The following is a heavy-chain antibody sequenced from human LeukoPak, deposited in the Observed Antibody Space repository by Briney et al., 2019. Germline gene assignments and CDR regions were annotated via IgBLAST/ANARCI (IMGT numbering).Heavy chain of an antibody. J-gene: IGHJ4*02. D-gene: IGHD3-10*01. V-gene: IGHV3-33*01. CDR1: GFSFSSFG. CDR2: IWYDGSNK. Sequence: GGSLSLSCAASGFSFSSFGMHWVRQAQGKGLEWVAVIWYDGSNKYYADSVKGRFTISRDNSKNTLYMQMNSLRAEDTAVYYCARGSGSGDYFDYWGQGTLVTVSS. CDR3: ARGSGSGDYFDY.